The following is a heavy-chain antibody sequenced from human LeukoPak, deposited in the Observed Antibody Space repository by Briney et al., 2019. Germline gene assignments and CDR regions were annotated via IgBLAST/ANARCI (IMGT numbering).Heavy chain of an antibody. D-gene: IGHD3-9*01. J-gene: IGHJ6*02. Sequence: PGRSLRLSCATSGFTFNDYAMHWVRQAPGKGLEWVSHISSNSGSMFYADSVKGRFTISRDNGTNSLYLQMNSLRPEDTAMYHCAKDKRLRRGSDDILTARYHYDYYGMDVWGQGTTVTVSS. CDR3: AKDKRLRRGSDDILTARYHYDYYGMDV. V-gene: IGHV3-9*01. CDR2: ISSNSGSM. CDR1: GFTFNDYA.